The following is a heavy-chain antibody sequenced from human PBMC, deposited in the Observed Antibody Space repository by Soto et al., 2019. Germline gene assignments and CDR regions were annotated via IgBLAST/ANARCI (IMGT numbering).Heavy chain of an antibody. V-gene: IGHV1-69*06. CDR1: GGTFSSYA. Sequence: QVQLVQSGAEVKKPGSSVKVSCKASGGTFSSYAISWVRQAPGQGLEWMGGIILIFGTANYAQKFQGRVTITADKSTSTAYMELSSLRSEDTAVYYCARDYYDSSGYFGNHDAFDIWGQGTMVTVSS. CDR3: ARDYYDSSGYFGNHDAFDI. D-gene: IGHD3-22*01. J-gene: IGHJ3*02. CDR2: IILIFGTA.